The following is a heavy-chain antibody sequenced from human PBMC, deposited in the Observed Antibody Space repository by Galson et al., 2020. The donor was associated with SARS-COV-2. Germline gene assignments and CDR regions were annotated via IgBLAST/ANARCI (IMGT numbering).Heavy chain of an antibody. V-gene: IGHV3-30*01. D-gene: IGHD3-3*01. CDR1: GFTFSSYA. Sequence: GESLKISCAASGFTFSSYAMHWVRQAPGKGLEWVAVISYDGSNKYYADSVKGRFTISRDNSKNTLYLQMNSLRAEDTAVYYCARDRLGDDFWSGYHPLDYWGQGTLVTVSS. J-gene: IGHJ4*02. CDR3: ARDRLGDDFWSGYHPLDY. CDR2: ISYDGSNK.